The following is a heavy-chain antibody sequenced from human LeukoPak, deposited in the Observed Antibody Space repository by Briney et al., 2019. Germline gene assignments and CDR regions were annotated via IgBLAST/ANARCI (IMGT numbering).Heavy chain of an antibody. V-gene: IGHV3-49*04. Sequence: PGGSLRLSCTASGFTFGDYAMSWVRQAPGKGLEWVGFIRSKAYGGTTEYAASVKGRFTISRDDSKSIAYLQMNSLKTEDTAVYYCTREVTMIVLVEGYYFDYWGQGTLVTVSS. CDR2: IRSKAYGGTT. D-gene: IGHD3-22*01. CDR1: GFTFGDYA. CDR3: TREVTMIVLVEGYYFDY. J-gene: IGHJ4*02.